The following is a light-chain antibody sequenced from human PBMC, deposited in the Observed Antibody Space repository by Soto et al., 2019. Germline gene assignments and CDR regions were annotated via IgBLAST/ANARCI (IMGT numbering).Light chain of an antibody. CDR3: QHYNSYSEA. J-gene: IGKJ1*01. V-gene: IGKV1-39*01. Sequence: DIQMPQSPSSLSAFVGDRVTITCRASQSISNYLHWYQQKPGKAPKLLIFAASSLQSGVPSRFSGSGSGTDFALTISSLQPEDFATYYCQHYNSYSEAFGQGTKVDIK. CDR1: QSISNY. CDR2: AAS.